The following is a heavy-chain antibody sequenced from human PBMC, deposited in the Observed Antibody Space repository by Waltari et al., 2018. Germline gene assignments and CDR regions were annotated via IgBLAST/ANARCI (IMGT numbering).Heavy chain of an antibody. CDR1: SSGYY. Sequence: SSGYYWGWIRQPPGKGLEWIGSIYHSGSTYYNPSLKSRVTISVDTSKNQFSLKLSSVTAADTAVYYCARRVAGYDAFDIWGQGTMVTVSS. D-gene: IGHD6-19*01. J-gene: IGHJ3*02. CDR2: IYHSGST. V-gene: IGHV4-38-2*01. CDR3: ARRVAGYDAFDI.